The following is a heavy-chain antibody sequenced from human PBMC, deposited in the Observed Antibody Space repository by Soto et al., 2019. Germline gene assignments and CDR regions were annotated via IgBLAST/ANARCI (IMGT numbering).Heavy chain of an antibody. CDR1: GFTFSSYD. CDR2: IGTAGDT. J-gene: IGHJ6*02. D-gene: IGHD3-3*01. CDR3: ARAEYDFWSGRDPDYYGMDV. Sequence: GGSLRLSRAASGFTFSSYDMHWVRQATGKGLEWVSAIGTAGDTYYPGSVKGRFTISRENAKNSLYLQMNSLRAEDTAVYYCARAEYDFWSGRDPDYYGMDVWGQGTTVTVSS. V-gene: IGHV3-13*01.